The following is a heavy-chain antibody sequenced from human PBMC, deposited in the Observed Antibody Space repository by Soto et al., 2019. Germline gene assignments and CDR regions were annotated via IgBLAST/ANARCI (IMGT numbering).Heavy chain of an antibody. Sequence: SETLSLTCAVSGGSISSGGYSWSWIRQPPGKGLEWIGYIYRSGSTYYNPSLKSRVTISVDRSKNQFSLKLSSVTAADTAVYYCARGWTDAFDIWGQGTMVTVSS. J-gene: IGHJ3*02. CDR2: IYRSGST. CDR1: GGSISSGGYS. V-gene: IGHV4-30-2*01. CDR3: ARGWTDAFDI. D-gene: IGHD2-15*01.